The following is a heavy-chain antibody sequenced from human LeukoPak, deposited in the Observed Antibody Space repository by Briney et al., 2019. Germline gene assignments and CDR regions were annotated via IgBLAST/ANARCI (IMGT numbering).Heavy chain of an antibody. J-gene: IGHJ3*02. CDR1: GGSISSGGYY. CDR3: ALDNGAYFNSFDI. CDR2: IYYSGTT. D-gene: IGHD4-17*01. V-gene: IGHV4-31*03. Sequence: KPSQTLSLTCTVSGGSISSGGYYWSWIRQQPGKGLEWLGHIYYSGTTHYNPSLKSRISISVDTSYNHFSLRLSSVTAADTAMYYCALDNGAYFNSFDIWGQGTMVAVSS.